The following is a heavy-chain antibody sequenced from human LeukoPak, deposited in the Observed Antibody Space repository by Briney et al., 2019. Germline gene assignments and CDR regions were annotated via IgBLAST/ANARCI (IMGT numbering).Heavy chain of an antibody. CDR1: GGSIINHY. V-gene: IGHV4-4*07. CDR3: VRDVRYASGWSTPES. D-gene: IGHD6-19*01. CDR2: IYSSGSA. J-gene: IGHJ5*02. Sequence: SETLSLTCTVSGGSIINHYWSWIRQPAGKGLEWIGRIYSSGSANYSPSLKSRVSMSIDTSNNHFSLNLTSVTAADTALYFCVRDVRYASGWSTPESWGQGTLVTVSS.